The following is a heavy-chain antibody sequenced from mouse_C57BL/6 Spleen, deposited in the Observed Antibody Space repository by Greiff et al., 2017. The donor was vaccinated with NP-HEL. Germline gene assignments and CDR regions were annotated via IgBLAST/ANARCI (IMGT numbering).Heavy chain of an antibody. CDR1: GFTFSSYT. Sequence: EVKLMESGGGLVKPGGSLKLSCAASGFTFSSYTMSWVRQTPEKRLEWVATISGGGGNTYYPDSVKGRFTISRDNAKNTLYLQMSSLRSEDTALYYCARQRDYGLRYYFDYWGQGTTLTVSS. CDR3: ARQRDYGLRYYFDY. D-gene: IGHD1-1*01. J-gene: IGHJ2*01. V-gene: IGHV5-9*01. CDR2: ISGGGGNT.